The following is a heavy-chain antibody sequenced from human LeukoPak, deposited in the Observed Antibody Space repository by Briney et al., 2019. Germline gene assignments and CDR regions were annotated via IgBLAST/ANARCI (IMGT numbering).Heavy chain of an antibody. CDR3: ARRGRYGGYDFSFDY. CDR2: IYYSGST. J-gene: IGHJ4*02. D-gene: IGHD5-12*01. Sequence: SETLSLTCTVSGGSISSSSYYWGGIRQPPGKGRGWIGSIYYSGSTYYNPSLKSRVTISVDTSKNQFSLKLSSVTAADTAVYYCARRGRYGGYDFSFDYWGQGTLVTVSS. CDR1: GGSISSSSYY. V-gene: IGHV4-39*01.